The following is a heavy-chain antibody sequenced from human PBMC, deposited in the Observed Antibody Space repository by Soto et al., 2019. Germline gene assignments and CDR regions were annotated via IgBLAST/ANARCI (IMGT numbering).Heavy chain of an antibody. CDR2: INAGNGNT. V-gene: IGHV1-3*01. CDR3: ARDGSSYQYDY. J-gene: IGHJ4*02. D-gene: IGHD6-6*01. CDR1: GYTFTSYA. Sequence: QVQLVQSGAEVKKPGASMKVSCKASGYTFTSYAMHWVRQAPGQRLEWMGWINAGNGNTKYSQKCQGRVTITRDTSASTAYMELSSLRSEDTAVYYCARDGSSYQYDYWGQGTLVTVSS.